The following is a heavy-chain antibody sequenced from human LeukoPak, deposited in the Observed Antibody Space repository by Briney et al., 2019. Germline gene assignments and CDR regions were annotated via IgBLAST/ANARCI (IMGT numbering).Heavy chain of an antibody. J-gene: IGHJ6*03. Sequence: TGGSLRLSCAASGFTFSSYVMSWVRQAPGKGLEWVSAIGGYSLTVYNAQSLKGRFTVSRDNSKNTLYLQVTDLRVDDTAVYYCAKGQMVRGVTTSYYMDAWGNGTRVTVFS. CDR1: GFTFSSYV. V-gene: IGHV3-23*01. D-gene: IGHD3-10*01. CDR2: IGGYSLTV. CDR3: AKGQMVRGVTTSYYMDA.